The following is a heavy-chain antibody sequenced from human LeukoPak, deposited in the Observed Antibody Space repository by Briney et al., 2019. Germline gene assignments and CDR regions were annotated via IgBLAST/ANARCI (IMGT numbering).Heavy chain of an antibody. V-gene: IGHV4-59*01. D-gene: IGHD2-2*01. CDR1: GGSISSYY. Sequence: SETLSLTCTVSGGSISSYYWSWIRQPPGKGLEWIGYIYYSGSTNYNPSLKSRVTISVDTSKSQFSLKLSSVTAADTAVYYCARLCSSTSCLRGGAFDIWGQGTMVTVSS. J-gene: IGHJ3*02. CDR2: IYYSGST. CDR3: ARLCSSTSCLRGGAFDI.